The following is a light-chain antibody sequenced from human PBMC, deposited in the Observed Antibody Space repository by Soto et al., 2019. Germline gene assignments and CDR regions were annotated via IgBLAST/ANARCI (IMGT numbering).Light chain of an antibody. J-gene: IGKJ3*01. CDR1: QSINNL. CDR2: DVS. V-gene: IGKV1-5*01. CDR3: QQFNNYPQA. Sequence: DVQMTQSPSTLSASVGDRVTITCRASQSINNLLAWYQQKPGKAPKFLIYDVSTLESGVPSRFSGSGSGTDFTLTISSLQPEDFATYYCQQFNNYPQAFGPGTKVDI.